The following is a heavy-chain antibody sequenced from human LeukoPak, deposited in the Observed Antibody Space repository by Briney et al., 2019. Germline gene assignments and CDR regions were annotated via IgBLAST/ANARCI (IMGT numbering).Heavy chain of an antibody. CDR1: GYTFTSCG. CDR3: ARAYTAYYDYVWGSYRHFDY. J-gene: IGHJ4*02. D-gene: IGHD3-16*02. Sequence: GASVKVSCKASGYTFTSCGISWVRQPPGQGLEWMGWISVYNGDTNYAQKLQGRVTMTTDTSTSTAYMELRSLRSDDTAVYYCARAYTAYYDYVWGSYRHFDYWGQGTLVTVSS. V-gene: IGHV1-18*01. CDR2: ISVYNGDT.